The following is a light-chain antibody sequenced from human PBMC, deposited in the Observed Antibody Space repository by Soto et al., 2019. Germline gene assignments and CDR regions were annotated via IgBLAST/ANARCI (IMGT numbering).Light chain of an antibody. CDR3: SSYTSGSTLHV. CDR2: ASS. J-gene: IGLJ1*01. V-gene: IGLV2-14*01. CDR1: SSDVGSYNY. Sequence: QSALTQPASVSGSPGQSITIACTGTSSDVGSYNYVSWYQHHLGKAPRLMIYASSNRPSGVSHRFSGSRSGNTASLTISGLQAEDEADYYCSSYTSGSTLHVFGTGTKVTVL.